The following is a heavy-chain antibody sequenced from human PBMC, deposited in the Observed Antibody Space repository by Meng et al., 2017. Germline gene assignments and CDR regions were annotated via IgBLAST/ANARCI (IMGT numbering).Heavy chain of an antibody. CDR1: GFTFSSYA. V-gene: IGHV3-30*01. D-gene: IGHD3-16*01. CDR2: ISYDGSNK. CDR3: VKEAWYYDR. Sequence: GQLVGSGGGVAQAGRSLRLSCAASGFTFSSYAMLWVRQAPGKGLEWVAVISYDGSNKYYADSVKGRFTISRDNSKNTLYLQMNSLRAEDTAVYYCVKEAWYYDRWGQGTLVTVSS. J-gene: IGHJ4*02.